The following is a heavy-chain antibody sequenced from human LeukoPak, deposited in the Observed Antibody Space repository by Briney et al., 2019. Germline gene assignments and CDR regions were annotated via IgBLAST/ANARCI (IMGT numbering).Heavy chain of an antibody. J-gene: IGHJ4*02. Sequence: GGSLRLSCAASGFTFSSYAMHWVRQAPGKGLEWVAVISYDGSNKYYAESVKGRFTISRDNSKNTLYLQMNSLRAEDTAVYYCAGSSGWYNGPIWGQGTLVTVSS. V-gene: IGHV3-30*04. CDR2: ISYDGSNK. D-gene: IGHD6-19*01. CDR1: GFTFSSYA. CDR3: AGSSGWYNGPI.